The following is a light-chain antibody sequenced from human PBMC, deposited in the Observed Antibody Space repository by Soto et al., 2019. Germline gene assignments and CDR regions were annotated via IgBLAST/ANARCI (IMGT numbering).Light chain of an antibody. CDR3: QQYNTYSRT. CDR2: KAS. Sequence: DLQMTQSPSTLSASVGDRVAITCRASQSITTWLAWYQHKPGKAPKLLIYKASSLQSGVPSRFSGSGSGTEFTLTISSLQPDDFATYYCQQYNTYSRTFGQGTKVDIK. J-gene: IGKJ1*01. CDR1: QSITTW. V-gene: IGKV1-5*03.